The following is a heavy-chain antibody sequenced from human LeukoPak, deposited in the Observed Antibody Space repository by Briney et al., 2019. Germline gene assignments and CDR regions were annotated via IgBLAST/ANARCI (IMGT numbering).Heavy chain of an antibody. Sequence: PSQTLSLTCTVSGGSISSGSYYWSWIRQPAGKGLGWIGRIYTSGSTNYNPSLKSRVTISVDTSKNQFSLKLSSVTAADTAVYYCARADYDFWSGYLDYWGQGTLVTVSS. D-gene: IGHD3-3*01. V-gene: IGHV4-61*02. CDR2: IYTSGST. CDR3: ARADYDFWSGYLDY. J-gene: IGHJ4*02. CDR1: GGSISSGSYY.